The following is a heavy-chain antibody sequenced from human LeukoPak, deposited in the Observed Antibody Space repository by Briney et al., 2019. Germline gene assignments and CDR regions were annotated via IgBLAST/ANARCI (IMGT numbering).Heavy chain of an antibody. V-gene: IGHV1-18*04. CDR2: ISPYNGNT. J-gene: IGHJ4*02. CDR3: ARDVGAIIPRAFDY. CDR1: GYIFTDYY. D-gene: IGHD3-3*01. Sequence: ASVKVSCKASGYIFTDYYMHWVRQAPGQELGWMGWISPYNGNTNYVQKFQGRVTMTTDTSTSTAYMELRSLRSDDTAVYYCARDVGAIIPRAFDYWGQGTLVTVSS.